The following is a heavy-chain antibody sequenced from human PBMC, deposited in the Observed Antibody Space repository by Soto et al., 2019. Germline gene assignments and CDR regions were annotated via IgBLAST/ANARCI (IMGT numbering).Heavy chain of an antibody. CDR3: ARLSGDYDYVWGSYRHPFDP. V-gene: IGHV5-51*01. D-gene: IGHD3-16*02. CDR1: GYSFSSYW. CDR2: IYPGDSDT. Sequence: GEALKISCEGSGYSFSSYWIGWVRQMPGKSLEWMGIIYPGDSDTRYSPSLQGQVTISADKSISTAYLQWSSLKASDTAMYYCARLSGDYDYVWGSYRHPFDPWGQGTLVTVSS. J-gene: IGHJ5*02.